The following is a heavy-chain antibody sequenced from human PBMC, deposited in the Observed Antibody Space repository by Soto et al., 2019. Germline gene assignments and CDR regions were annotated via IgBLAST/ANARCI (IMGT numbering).Heavy chain of an antibody. D-gene: IGHD2-8*02. J-gene: IGHJ4*02. CDR3: ARELCTGSPCYNGRADY. Sequence: QVQLVQSGVEVKKPGASVKVSCKASGYRFSNYGVTWVRQAPGQGLEWIGWIGADNDKTHYAQKMQGRVTMTTDTSTSTAYMELRSLSTDDTAVYFCARELCTGSPCYNGRADYWGQGTLVTVSS. CDR2: IGADNDKT. V-gene: IGHV1-18*01. CDR1: GYRFSNYG.